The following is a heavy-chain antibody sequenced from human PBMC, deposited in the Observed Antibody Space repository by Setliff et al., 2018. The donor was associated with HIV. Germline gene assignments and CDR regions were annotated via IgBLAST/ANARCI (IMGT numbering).Heavy chain of an antibody. Sequence: SETLSLTCTVSGGSISSTSYYWGWIRQPPGTGLEWIGSISSSGNTYYNPSLKSRVTTSVDTPKNQFSLKLNSVTAADTAVYYCARGLSFYDPGGFDYWGQGTPVTVSS. CDR1: GGSISSTSYY. CDR2: ISSSGNT. CDR3: ARGLSFYDPGGFDY. D-gene: IGHD3-22*01. J-gene: IGHJ4*02. V-gene: IGHV4-39*01.